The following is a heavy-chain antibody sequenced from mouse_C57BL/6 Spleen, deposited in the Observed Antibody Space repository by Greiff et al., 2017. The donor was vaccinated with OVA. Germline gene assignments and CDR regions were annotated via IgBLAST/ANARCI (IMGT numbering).Heavy chain of an antibody. V-gene: IGHV1-50*01. CDR3: ARRGNADYEGD. CDR1: GYTFTSYW. Sequence: QVQLQQPGAELVKPGASVKLSCKASGYTFTSYWMQWVKQRPGQGLEWIGEIDPSDSYTNYNQKFKGKATLTVDTSFSTAYMQLSSLTSKDSAVYYCARRGNADYEGDWGQGTTLTVAS. J-gene: IGHJ2*01. CDR2: IDPSDSYT. D-gene: IGHD2-4*01.